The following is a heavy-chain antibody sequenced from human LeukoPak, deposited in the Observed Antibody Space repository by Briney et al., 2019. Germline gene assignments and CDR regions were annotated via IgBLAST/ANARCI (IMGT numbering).Heavy chain of an antibody. V-gene: IGHV4-31*03. CDR1: GGSIGSGGYY. CDR2: IYYSGST. D-gene: IGHD2-15*01. Sequence: SETLSLTCTVSGGSIGSGGYYWSWIRQHPGKGLEWIGYIYYSGSTYYNPSLKSRVTISVDTSKNQFSLKLSSVTAADTAVYYCAAQDVNWFDPWGQGTLVTVSS. CDR3: AAQDVNWFDP. J-gene: IGHJ5*02.